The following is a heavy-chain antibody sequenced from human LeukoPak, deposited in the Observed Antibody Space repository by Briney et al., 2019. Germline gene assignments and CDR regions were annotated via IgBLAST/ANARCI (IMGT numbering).Heavy chain of an antibody. Sequence: PSETLPSTRGSNGGSSSEYYWTCIRQSPGKGLEWTVEINHSGATIYSPSLKSRVTLSLDTTKNYFSLKVRSVTAAETDVYFCAKGVRDGGFAGGRRVYFYYADVWGKGTTVIVSS. V-gene: IGHV4-34*01. J-gene: IGHJ6*03. CDR1: GGSSSEYY. CDR2: INHSGAT. D-gene: IGHD3-10*02. CDR3: AKGVRDGGFAGGRRVYFYYADV.